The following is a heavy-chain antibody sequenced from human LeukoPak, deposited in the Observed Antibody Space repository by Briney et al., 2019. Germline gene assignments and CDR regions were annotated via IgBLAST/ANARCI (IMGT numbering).Heavy chain of an antibody. CDR3: ARWSGYSYGVDY. D-gene: IGHD5-18*01. CDR2: VFSSGST. CDR1: GGSISSYY. J-gene: IGHJ4*02. V-gene: IGHV4-59*08. Sequence: SETLSLTCTVSGGSISSYYWSWIRQPPGKGLEWIGYVFSSGSTTYNPSLKSRVTISVDTSKNQFSLKLSSVTAADTAVYYCARWSGYSYGVDYWGQGTLVTVSS.